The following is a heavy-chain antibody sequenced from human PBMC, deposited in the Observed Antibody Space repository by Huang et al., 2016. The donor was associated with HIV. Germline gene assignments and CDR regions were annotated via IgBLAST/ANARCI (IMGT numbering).Heavy chain of an antibody. CDR3: ARGTAMVDY. CDR2: IKHRGST. CDR1: GGSFSGYY. J-gene: IGHJ4*02. Sequence: QVQLQQWGAGLLKPSETLSLTCAVYGGSFSGYYWSWIRQPPGKGLEGIGEIKHRGSTNYNPALKSRVTISVDTSKNQFSLKLSSVTAADTAVYYCARGTAMVDYWGQGTLVTVSS. V-gene: IGHV4-34*01. D-gene: IGHD5-18*01.